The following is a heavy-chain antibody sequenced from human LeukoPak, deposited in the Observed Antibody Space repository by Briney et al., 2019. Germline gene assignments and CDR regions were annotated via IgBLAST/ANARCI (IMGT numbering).Heavy chain of an antibody. Sequence: GGSLRLSCAASGFTFSSYSMNWVRQAPGKGLEWVSSISSSSSYIYYADSVRGRFTISRDNAKDSLYLQMNSLTAEDTAFYYCARVNRGVTDYWGQGTLVTVSS. CDR3: ARVNRGVTDY. CDR1: GFTFSSYS. J-gene: IGHJ4*02. CDR2: ISSSSSYI. D-gene: IGHD2-21*02. V-gene: IGHV3-21*01.